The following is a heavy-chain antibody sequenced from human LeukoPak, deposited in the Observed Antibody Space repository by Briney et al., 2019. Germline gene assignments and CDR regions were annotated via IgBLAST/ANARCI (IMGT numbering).Heavy chain of an antibody. D-gene: IGHD4-17*01. J-gene: IGHJ4*02. V-gene: IGHV1-2*02. CDR1: GYTLTDYY. CDR3: AREGAYGAHGFDY. CDR2: INPNSGDT. Sequence: GASVNVSCKASGYTLTDYYIHWVRQAPGQGLEWMGWINPNSGDTIYAQRFQGRGTMTRDTSISTAYMELSRLRSDDTAVYYCAREGAYGAHGFDYWGQGTLITVSS.